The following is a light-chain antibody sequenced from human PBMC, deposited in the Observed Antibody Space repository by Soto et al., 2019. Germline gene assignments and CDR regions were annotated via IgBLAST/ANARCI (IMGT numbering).Light chain of an antibody. CDR2: KAS. J-gene: IGKJ1*01. CDR3: QQYRSYWT. V-gene: IGKV1-5*03. CDR1: QSIDSW. Sequence: DIQMTQSPSTLSASVGDRVTITCRASQSIDSWLAWYQQKPGKAPKLLIYKASSLESGVPSRFSGSGSGTEFTLTISRLQPDGFATYYCQQYRSYWTFGQGTKVEIK.